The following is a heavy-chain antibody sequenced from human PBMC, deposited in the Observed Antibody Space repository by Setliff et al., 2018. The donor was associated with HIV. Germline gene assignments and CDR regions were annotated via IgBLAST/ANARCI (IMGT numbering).Heavy chain of an antibody. Sequence: ASVKVSCKTSGYTFTSYDINWVRQATGQGLEWMGWMNPNSGNTGYAQKFQGRVTMTRNTSISTAYMELSSLRSDDTAIYYCAKPFGSDGSRQLDSWGQGTLVTVSS. J-gene: IGHJ4*02. V-gene: IGHV1-8*02. D-gene: IGHD2-15*01. CDR3: AKPFGSDGSRQLDS. CDR1: GYTFTSYD. CDR2: MNPNSGNT.